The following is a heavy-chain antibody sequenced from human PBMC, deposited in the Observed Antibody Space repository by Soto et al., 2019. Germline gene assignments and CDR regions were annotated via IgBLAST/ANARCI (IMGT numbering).Heavy chain of an antibody. CDR3: AKRRNVLRFLEWSSGMEV. Sequence: QVQLVESGGGVVQPGRSLRLSCAASGFTFSSYGIHWVRQAPGKGLEWVAFISDDGNNKYYADSVKCRFTISRDNFMNTLYLQMNSLRGEDTAVYYCAKRRNVLRFLEWSSGMEVWGQGTTVNVSS. V-gene: IGHV3-30*18. CDR1: GFTFSSYG. CDR2: ISDDGNNK. J-gene: IGHJ6*02. D-gene: IGHD3-3*01.